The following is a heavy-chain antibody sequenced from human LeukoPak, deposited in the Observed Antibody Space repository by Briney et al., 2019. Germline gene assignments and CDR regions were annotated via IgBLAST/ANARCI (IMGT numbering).Heavy chain of an antibody. CDR1: GFTFSSYG. CDR2: ISYDGSNK. D-gene: IGHD6-25*01. J-gene: IGHJ4*02. CDR3: ARDREYSSGSFDY. V-gene: IGHV3-30*03. Sequence: GGSLRLSCAASGFTFSSYGMHWVRQAPGKGLEWVAVISYDGSNKYYADSVKGRFTISRDNSKNTLYLQMNSLRAEDTAVYYCARDREYSSGSFDYWGQGTLVTVSS.